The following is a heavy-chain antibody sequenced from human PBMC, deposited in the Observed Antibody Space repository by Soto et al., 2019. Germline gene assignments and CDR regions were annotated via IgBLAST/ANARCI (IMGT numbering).Heavy chain of an antibody. Sequence: SETLSLTCTVSGGSINNYYWSWIRQPPGKGLEWIGYIYSSGSTNYNPSLKSRVTFSVDTSKNQFSLKLTSVTAADTAIYYCARESWLDFWGQGTLVTVSS. CDR2: IYSSGST. J-gene: IGHJ4*02. CDR3: ARESWLDF. CDR1: GGSINNYY. V-gene: IGHV4-59*01.